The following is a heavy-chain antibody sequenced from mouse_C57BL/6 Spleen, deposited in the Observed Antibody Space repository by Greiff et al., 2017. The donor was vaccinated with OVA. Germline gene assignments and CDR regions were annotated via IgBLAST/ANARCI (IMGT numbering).Heavy chain of an antibody. J-gene: IGHJ2*01. V-gene: IGHV1-19*01. CDR3: ARSPPSYYYGSSLDY. CDR2: INPYNGGT. CDR1: GYTFTDYY. D-gene: IGHD1-1*01. Sequence: VQLQQSGPVLVKPGASVKMSCKASGYTFTDYYMNWVKQSHGKSLEWIGVINPYNGGTSYNQKFKGKATLTVDKSSSTAYMELNSLTSEDSAVYYCARSPPSYYYGSSLDYWGQGTTLTVSS.